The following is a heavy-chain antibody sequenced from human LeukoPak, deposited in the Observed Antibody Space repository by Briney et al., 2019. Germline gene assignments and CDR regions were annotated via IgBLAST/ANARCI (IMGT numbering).Heavy chain of an antibody. CDR3: AREGNWDPWYFDY. V-gene: IGHV3-7*01. CDR2: IKQDGSEK. D-gene: IGHD1-1*01. CDR1: GFTFISYW. Sequence: GGSLRLSCAASGFTFISYWMSWVRQAPGKGLEWVANIKQDGSEKYYVDSVKGRFTISRDNAKNSLYLQMNSLRAEDTAVYYCAREGNWDPWYFDYWGQGTLVTVSS. J-gene: IGHJ4*02.